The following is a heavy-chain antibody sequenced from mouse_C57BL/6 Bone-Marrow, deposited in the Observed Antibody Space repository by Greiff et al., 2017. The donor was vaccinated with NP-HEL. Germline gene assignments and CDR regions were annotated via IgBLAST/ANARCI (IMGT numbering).Heavy chain of an antibody. Sequence: EVQLMESGGDLVKPGGSLKLSCAASGFTFSSYGMSWVRQTPDKRLEWVATISSGGSYTYYPDSVKGRFTISRDNAKNTLYLQMSSLKSEDTAMYYCARRGYYGSSYGYWGQGTTLTVSS. J-gene: IGHJ2*01. D-gene: IGHD1-1*01. CDR1: GFTFSSYG. CDR3: ARRGYYGSSYGY. V-gene: IGHV5-6*01. CDR2: ISSGGSYT.